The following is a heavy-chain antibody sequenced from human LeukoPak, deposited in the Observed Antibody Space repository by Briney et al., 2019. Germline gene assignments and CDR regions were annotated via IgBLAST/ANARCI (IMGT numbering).Heavy chain of an antibody. CDR3: ARRITMMESFDY. CDR1: GSSFSGYF. J-gene: IGHJ4*02. Sequence: SETLSLTCTVSGSSFSGYFWGWIRQPPGKGLEYIGSIYHSGITYYNPSLRGRVTMSVDTSENQFSLKLSSVTAADTAVYYCARRITMMESFDYWGQGTLVTVSS. CDR2: IYHSGIT. V-gene: IGHV4-38-2*02. D-gene: IGHD3-22*01.